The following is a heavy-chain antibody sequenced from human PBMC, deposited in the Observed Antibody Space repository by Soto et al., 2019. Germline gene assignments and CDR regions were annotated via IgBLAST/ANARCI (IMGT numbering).Heavy chain of an antibody. CDR1: GGSISSSSYY. Sequence: QLQLQESGPGLVKPSETLSLTCTVSGGSISSSSYYWGWIRQPPGKGLEWIGSIYYSGSTYYNPSLKKRVTISVDTSKNQFSLKLSSVTAADTAVYYCAGYGDYDYYYYYYMDVWGKGTTVTVSS. CDR3: AGYGDYDYYYYYYMDV. J-gene: IGHJ6*03. D-gene: IGHD4-17*01. V-gene: IGHV4-39*01. CDR2: IYYSGST.